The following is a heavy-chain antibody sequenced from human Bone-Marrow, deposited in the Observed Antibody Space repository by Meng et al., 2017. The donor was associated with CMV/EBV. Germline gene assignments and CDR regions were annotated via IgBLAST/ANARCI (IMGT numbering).Heavy chain of an antibody. J-gene: IGHJ4*02. CDR2: IYYSGST. CDR3: ARAQNRGVIDPQKYYFDY. Sequence: GSLRLSCTVSGGSISSSSYYWGWIRQPPGKGLEWIGSIYYSGSTYYNPSLKSRVTISVDTSKNQFSLKLSSVTAADTAVYYCARAQNRGVIDPQKYYFDYWGQGTLVTVSS. V-gene: IGHV4-39*07. D-gene: IGHD2/OR15-2a*01. CDR1: GGSISSSSYY.